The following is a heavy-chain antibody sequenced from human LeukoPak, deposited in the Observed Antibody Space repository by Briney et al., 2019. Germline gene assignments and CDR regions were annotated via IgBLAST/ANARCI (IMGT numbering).Heavy chain of an antibody. J-gene: IGHJ6*03. CDR3: ARAAEANLLLFSYYMDV. Sequence: GGSLRLSCAASGFTFSSYWMSWVRQAPGKGLEWVANTKQDGSAKYYVDSVKGRFTISRDNAEDSLYLQMNSLRAEDTAVYYCARAAEANLLLFSYYMDVWGKGTTVTVSS. V-gene: IGHV3-7*01. D-gene: IGHD2/OR15-2a*01. CDR1: GFTFSSYW. CDR2: TKQDGSAK.